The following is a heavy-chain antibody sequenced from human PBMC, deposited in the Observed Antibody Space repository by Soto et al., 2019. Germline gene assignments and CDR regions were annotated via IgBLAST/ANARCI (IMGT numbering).Heavy chain of an antibody. V-gene: IGHV3-48*04. CDR1: GFTFSSYA. CDR2: ISSSGSTI. CDR3: ARGYVGNYYYYYGMDV. J-gene: IGHJ6*02. D-gene: IGHD1-26*01. Sequence: PGGSLRLSCAASGFTFSSYAMHWVRQAPGKGLEWVSYISSSGSTIYYADSVKGRFTISRDNAKNSLYLQMNSLRAEDTAVYYCARGYVGNYYYYYGMDVWGQGTTVTVSS.